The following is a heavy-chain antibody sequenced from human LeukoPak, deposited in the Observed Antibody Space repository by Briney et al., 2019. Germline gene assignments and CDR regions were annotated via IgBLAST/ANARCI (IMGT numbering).Heavy chain of an antibody. CDR3: ARDAVPTLDYYDSSGFNAFDI. J-gene: IGHJ3*02. Sequence: PGGSLRLSCAASGFTFSSYSMNWVRQAPGKGLEWVSSISSSSYIYYADSVKGRFTISRDNAKNSLYLQMNSLRAEDTAVYYCARDAVPTLDYYDSSGFNAFDIWGQGTMVTVSS. CDR2: ISSSSYI. V-gene: IGHV3-21*01. D-gene: IGHD3-22*01. CDR1: GFTFSSYS.